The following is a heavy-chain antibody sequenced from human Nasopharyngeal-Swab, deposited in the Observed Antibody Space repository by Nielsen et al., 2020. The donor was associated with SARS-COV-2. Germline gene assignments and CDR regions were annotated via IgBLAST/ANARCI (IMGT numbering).Heavy chain of an antibody. CDR3: AKATNARYDFWSGSFDY. Sequence: GGSLRLSCAASGFTFSNYWMHWVRQAPGKGLVWVSRINTDGSSTMYADSVKGRFTISRDNAKNSLYLQMNSLRVEDMAFYYCAKATNARYDFWSGSFDYWGQGTLVTVSS. J-gene: IGHJ4*02. CDR1: GFTFSNYW. D-gene: IGHD3-3*01. V-gene: IGHV3-74*03. CDR2: INTDGSST.